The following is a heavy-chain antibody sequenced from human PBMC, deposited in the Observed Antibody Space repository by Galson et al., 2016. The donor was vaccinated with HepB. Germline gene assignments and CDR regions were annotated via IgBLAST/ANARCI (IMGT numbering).Heavy chain of an antibody. V-gene: IGHV3-21*06. CDR3: ARGNYGYVQWNV. J-gene: IGHJ4*02. CDR1: GFTFTTAT. CDR2: ISSGSTYI. Sequence: SLRLSCAASGFTFTTATMNWVRQAPGKGLEWVSSISSGSTYIYYADPVKGRFSISRDNARNSLYLQMNSLRAEDTGVYYCARGNYGYVQWNVWGQGTLVTVSS. D-gene: IGHD3-16*01.